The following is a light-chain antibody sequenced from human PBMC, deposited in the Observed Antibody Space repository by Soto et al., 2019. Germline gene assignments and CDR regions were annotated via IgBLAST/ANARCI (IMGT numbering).Light chain of an antibody. V-gene: IGKV3-11*01. CDR2: DAS. Sequence: EIVLTQSPATLSLSPGERATLSCRTSQSVNIYLAWYQQKPGQAPRLLIYDASNRATGIPARFSGSGSGTDFTLTITSLEPADFAVYYCQQRVNCPLTFGQGTKVEIK. CDR3: QQRVNCPLT. J-gene: IGKJ1*01. CDR1: QSVNIY.